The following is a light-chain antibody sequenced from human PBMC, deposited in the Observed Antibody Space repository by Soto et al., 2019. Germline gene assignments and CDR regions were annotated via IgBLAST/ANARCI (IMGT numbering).Light chain of an antibody. V-gene: IGLV1-47*01. CDR2: KNN. J-gene: IGLJ3*02. Sequence: QSVLTQPPSASGTAGQRLTISCSGGSSNIGSNYVYWYQQLPGTAPKLLIYKNNQRPSGVPDRFSGSKSGTSVSLAISGLRSEDEADYYCAARDDSLGGLFGGGTKVTVL. CDR1: SSNIGSNY. CDR3: AARDDSLGGL.